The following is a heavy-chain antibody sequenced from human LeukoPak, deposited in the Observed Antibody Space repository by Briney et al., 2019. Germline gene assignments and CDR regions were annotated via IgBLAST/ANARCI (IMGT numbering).Heavy chain of an antibody. V-gene: IGHV3-23*01. CDR3: AKGSGKLEWKSYYFYYMDV. CDR2: ITGSGVNT. CDR1: GPTFNDYA. D-gene: IGHD3-3*01. Sequence: GRSLRLSRTVAGPTFNDYAMSSVRHPAGNWLEWVSSITGSGVNTYYADSVKGRFIISRDNSNHTLYLQMNSLRAEDTAIYYCAKGSGKLEWKSYYFYYMDVWGKGTTVTVSS. J-gene: IGHJ6*03.